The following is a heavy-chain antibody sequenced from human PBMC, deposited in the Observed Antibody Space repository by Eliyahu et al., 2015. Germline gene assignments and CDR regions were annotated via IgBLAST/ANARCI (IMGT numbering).Heavy chain of an antibody. Sequence: QITLKESGPTLVKPTETLTLTCTFSGFXLSGSGVSVGWIRQPPGKALEWLAVIYGNDDKRYSPSLKTRVTVTRGTSENQVVLRMTDMDPVDTATYYCAXFPIVATSYYYYFYGVDVWGQGTTVTVSS. J-gene: IGHJ6*02. CDR3: AXFPIVATSYYYYFYGVDV. V-gene: IGHV2-5*01. CDR1: GFXLSGSGVS. D-gene: IGHD5-12*01. CDR2: IYGNDDK.